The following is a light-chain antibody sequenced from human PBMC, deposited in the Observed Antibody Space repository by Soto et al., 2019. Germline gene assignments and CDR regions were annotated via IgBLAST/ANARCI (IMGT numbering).Light chain of an antibody. J-gene: IGKJ4*01. CDR2: GAS. V-gene: IGKV3-20*01. CDR3: QQYGTSPLT. Sequence: EVVLTQSPGTLSLSPGERATLSCRASQSVSNTYLAWYQQKPGQAPRLLIYGASSRATGIPDRFSGSGSETDFTLTISRLEPEDFAVYYCQQYGTSPLTSGGGTKVDIK. CDR1: QSVSNTY.